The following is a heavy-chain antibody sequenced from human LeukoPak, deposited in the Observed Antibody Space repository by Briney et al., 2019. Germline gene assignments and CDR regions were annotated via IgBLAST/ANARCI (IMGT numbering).Heavy chain of an antibody. CDR1: GGTFSSYA. V-gene: IGHV1-69*04. CDR2: IIPIFGIA. Sequence: PVKVSCKASGGTFSSYAISWVRQAPGQGLEWMGRIIPIFGIANYAQKFQGRVTITADKSTSTAYMELSSLRSEDTAVYYCARDLDRQLPLYYYYYGMDVWGQGTTVTVSS. J-gene: IGHJ6*02. D-gene: IGHD6-13*01. CDR3: ARDLDRQLPLYYYYYGMDV.